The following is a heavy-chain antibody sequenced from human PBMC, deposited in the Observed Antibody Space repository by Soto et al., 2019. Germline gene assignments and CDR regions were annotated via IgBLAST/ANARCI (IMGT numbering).Heavy chain of an antibody. J-gene: IGHJ4*02. Sequence: SETLSLTCSVSGGPLSAYYWTWIRQPPGKRLEWLGHISYYGITNYNPFLKSRLTMSVDTSKNQISLELSSVTVADTAIYYCASDRGGSYETFDYWGQGTLVTVSS. CDR2: ISYYGIT. CDR3: ASDRGGSYETFDY. D-gene: IGHD5-12*01. V-gene: IGHV4-59*12. CDR1: GGPLSAYY.